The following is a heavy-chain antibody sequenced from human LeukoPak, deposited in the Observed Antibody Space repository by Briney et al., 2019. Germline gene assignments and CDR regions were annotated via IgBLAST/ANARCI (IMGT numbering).Heavy chain of an antibody. CDR3: ARGVGSGSYYNPLYYFDY. CDR1: GYTLTELS. Sequence: ASVKVSCEVSGYTLTELSMHWVRQAPGKGLEWMGGFDPEDGETIYAQKFQGRVTMTEDTSTDTAYMELSSLSSEDTAVYYCARGVGSGSYYNPLYYFDYWGQGTLVTVSS. CDR2: FDPEDGET. J-gene: IGHJ4*02. D-gene: IGHD3-10*01. V-gene: IGHV1-24*01.